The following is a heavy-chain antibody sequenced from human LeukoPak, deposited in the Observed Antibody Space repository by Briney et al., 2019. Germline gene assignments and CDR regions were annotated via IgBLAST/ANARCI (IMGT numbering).Heavy chain of an antibody. CDR2: INPNSGGT. CDR3: ARDRRYYDFWSGSGAFDI. D-gene: IGHD3-3*01. V-gene: IGHV1-2*04. Sequence: ASVKVSCKASGYTFTGYYMHWVRQAPGQGLEWMGWINPNSGGTNYAQKFQGWVTMTRDTSISTAYMELSRLRSDDTAVYYCARDRRYYDFWSGSGAFDIWGQGTMVTVSS. CDR1: GYTFTGYY. J-gene: IGHJ3*02.